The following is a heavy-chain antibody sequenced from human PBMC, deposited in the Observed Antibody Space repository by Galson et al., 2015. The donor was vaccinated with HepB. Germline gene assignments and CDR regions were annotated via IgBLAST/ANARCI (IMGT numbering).Heavy chain of an antibody. CDR3: ARLVDTAFFDS. V-gene: IGHV1-69*10. Sequence: SVKVSCKASGGSFSNNAISWLRQAPGQGPEWMGGILPVFGIIDYAQKFQGRLTIAADKSTSTAYMELSSLRSDDTAVYYCARLVDTAFFDSWGQGTLVTVSS. D-gene: IGHD5-18*01. CDR2: ILPVFGII. CDR1: GGSFSNNA. J-gene: IGHJ4*02.